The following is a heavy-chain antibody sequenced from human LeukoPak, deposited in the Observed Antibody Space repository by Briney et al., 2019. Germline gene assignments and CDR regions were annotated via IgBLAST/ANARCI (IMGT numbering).Heavy chain of an antibody. CDR2: INHSGST. D-gene: IGHD3-9*01. CDR1: GGSFSGYY. CDR3: ASWGWLLYYIPSDC. V-gene: IGHV4-34*01. Sequence: SETLSLTCAVYGGSFSGYYWSWIRQPPGKGLEWIGEINHSGSTNYNPSLKSRVTISVDTSKNQFSLKLSSVTAADTAVYYCASWGWLLYYIPSDCWGQGTLVTVSS. J-gene: IGHJ4*02.